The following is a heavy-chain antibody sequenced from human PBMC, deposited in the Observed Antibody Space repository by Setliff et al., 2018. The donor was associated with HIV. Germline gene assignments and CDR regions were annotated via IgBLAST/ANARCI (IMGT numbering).Heavy chain of an antibody. Sequence: SETLSLTCAVYGGSFSGYHWNWIRQFPGKGLEWMGEINHTGNTQYNPSPKSRVTRSEETSKNQFPLKVKSVTAADTAIYFCARGKGGLVGPAEFDYWGPGTLVTVSS. J-gene: IGHJ4*02. V-gene: IGHV4-34*01. D-gene: IGHD1-26*01. CDR1: GGSFSGYH. CDR3: ARGKGGLVGPAEFDY. CDR2: INHTGNT.